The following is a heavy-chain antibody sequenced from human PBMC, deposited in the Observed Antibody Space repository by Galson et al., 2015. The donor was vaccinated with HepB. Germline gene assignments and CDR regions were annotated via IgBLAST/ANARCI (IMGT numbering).Heavy chain of an antibody. CDR3: ASANQPMVRGVITKTYYYYGMDV. D-gene: IGHD3-10*01. J-gene: IGHJ6*02. CDR1: GGTFSSYA. Sequence: SVKVSCKASGGTFSSYAISWVRQAPGQGLEWMGGIIPIFGTANYAQKFQGRVTITADKSTSTAYMELSSLRSEDTAVYYCASANQPMVRGVITKTYYYYGMDVWGQGTTVTVSS. CDR2: IIPIFGTA. V-gene: IGHV1-69*06.